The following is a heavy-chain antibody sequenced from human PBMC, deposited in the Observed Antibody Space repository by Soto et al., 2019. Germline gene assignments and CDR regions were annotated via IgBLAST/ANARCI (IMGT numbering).Heavy chain of an antibody. Sequence: GASLKISCEGSGYSVSSYWSGWVRQMPGKGLEWMGIIYPGDSDTRYSPSFQGQVTISADKSISTAYLQWSSLKASDTAMYYCARHRVYCSGGSCYSYYYYGMDVWGQGTTVTVSS. CDR1: GYSVSSYW. V-gene: IGHV5-51*01. CDR3: ARHRVYCSGGSCYSYYYYGMDV. J-gene: IGHJ6*02. D-gene: IGHD2-15*01. CDR2: IYPGDSDT.